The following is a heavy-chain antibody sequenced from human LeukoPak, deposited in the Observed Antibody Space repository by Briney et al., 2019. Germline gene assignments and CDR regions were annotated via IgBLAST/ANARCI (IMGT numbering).Heavy chain of an antibody. V-gene: IGHV1-69*04. CDR2: IIPILGIA. CDR3: AREGYDILTGYDYYYYYGMDV. D-gene: IGHD3-9*01. Sequence: SVKVSCKASGGTFSSYAISWVRQAPGQGLEWMGRIIPILGIANYAQKFQGRVTITADKSTSTAYMELSSLRSEDTAVYYCAREGYDILTGYDYYYYYGMDVWGQGTTVTVSS. CDR1: GGTFSSYA. J-gene: IGHJ6*02.